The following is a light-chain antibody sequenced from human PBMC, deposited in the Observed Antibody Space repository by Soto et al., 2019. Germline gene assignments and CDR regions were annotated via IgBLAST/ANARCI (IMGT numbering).Light chain of an antibody. CDR1: QIISSN. V-gene: IGKV3-15*01. CDR2: GAS. Sequence: DIVLTQSPATLSVSLGERVSLSCRASQIISSNLAWYQQKPGQIPRLLIYGASARAAGIPARFSGSGSGTEFTLTISSLQSEDCAVYYCQQYKNWPQFTFGPGTKVDV. J-gene: IGKJ3*01. CDR3: QQYKNWPQFT.